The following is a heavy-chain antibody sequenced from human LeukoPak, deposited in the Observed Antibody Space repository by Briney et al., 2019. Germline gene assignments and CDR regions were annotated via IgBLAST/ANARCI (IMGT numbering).Heavy chain of an antibody. CDR1: GFTFSSYS. CDR2: ISSSSSYI. D-gene: IGHD2-15*01. CDR3: ARGGGGGYCSGGSCYGVYYFDY. V-gene: IGHV3-21*01. J-gene: IGHJ4*02. Sequence: GGSLRLSCAASGFTFSSYSMNWVRQAPGKGLEWVSSISSSSSYIYYADSVKGRFTISRDNAKNSLYLQMNSLRAEDTAVYYCARGGGGGYCSGGSCYGVYYFDYWAREPWSPSPQ.